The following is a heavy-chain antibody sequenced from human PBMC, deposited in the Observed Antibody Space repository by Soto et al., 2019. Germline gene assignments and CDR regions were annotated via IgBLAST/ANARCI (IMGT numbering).Heavy chain of an antibody. CDR1: GGSISSSSYY. J-gene: IGHJ3*02. V-gene: IGHV4-39*01. CDR2: IYYSGST. Sequence: SETLSLTCTVSGGSISSSSYYWGWIRQPPGKGLEWIGSIYYSGSTYYNPSLKSRVTISVDTSKNQFSLKLSSVTAADTAVYYCARLNPPNDAFDIWGQGTMVTVSS. CDR3: ARLNPPNDAFDI.